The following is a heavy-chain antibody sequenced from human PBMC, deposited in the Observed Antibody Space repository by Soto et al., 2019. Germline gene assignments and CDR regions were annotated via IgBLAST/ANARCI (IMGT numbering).Heavy chain of an antibody. V-gene: IGHV1-8*01. Sequence: ASVKVSCKASGYTFTSYDIHWVRQATGQGLEWMGWMNPNSGNTGYAQKFQGRVTMTRNTSISTAYMELSSLRSGDTAVYYCARGGGDYIWGSYRRRGTDAFDIWGQGTMVTVSS. CDR1: GYTFTSYD. J-gene: IGHJ3*02. CDR3: ARGGGDYIWGSYRRRGTDAFDI. D-gene: IGHD3-16*02. CDR2: MNPNSGNT.